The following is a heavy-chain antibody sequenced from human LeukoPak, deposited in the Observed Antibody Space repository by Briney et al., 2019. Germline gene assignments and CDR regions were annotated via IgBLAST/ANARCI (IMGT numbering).Heavy chain of an antibody. CDR2: ISSNGGST. CDR1: GFTFSSYA. CDR3: ARAQAGYNWNYVDY. V-gene: IGHV3-64*01. J-gene: IGHJ4*02. Sequence: PGGSLRLSCAASGFTFSSYAMSWVRQAPGKGLEYVSAISSNGGSTYYANSVKGRFTISRDNSKNTLYLQMGSLRAEDMAVYYCARAQAGYNWNYVDYWGQGTLVTVSS. D-gene: IGHD1-20*01.